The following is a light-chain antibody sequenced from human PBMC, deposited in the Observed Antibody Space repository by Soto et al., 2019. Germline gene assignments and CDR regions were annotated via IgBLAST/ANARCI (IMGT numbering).Light chain of an antibody. CDR3: QQYDRSPYT. CDR2: AVS. Sequence: IQMAQSPSTLSGYVRDRVTITCRASQTISSWLAWYQQKPGRAPRLLIAAVSHRTAGTPDRFSGSGSGTDFTLTIARLEPEDSAIYYCQQYDRSPYTLGQGTKV. V-gene: IGKV1-5*01. CDR1: QTISSW. J-gene: IGKJ2*01.